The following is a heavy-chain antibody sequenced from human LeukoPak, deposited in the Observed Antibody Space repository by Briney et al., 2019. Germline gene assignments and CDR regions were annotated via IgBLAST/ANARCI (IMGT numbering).Heavy chain of an antibody. D-gene: IGHD3-9*01. CDR1: GDSISSSSSY. CDR2: VSYSGST. V-gene: IGHV4-39*01. CDR3: ARHGAMTGNFQH. Sequence: SETLSLTCTVSGDSISSSSSYWGWIRQPPGKGLEWIGTVSYSGSTYYNPSLKSRVTISVDTSSNQFSLKLSSVTAADMAVYYCARHGAMTGNFQHWGQGTLVTVSS. J-gene: IGHJ1*01.